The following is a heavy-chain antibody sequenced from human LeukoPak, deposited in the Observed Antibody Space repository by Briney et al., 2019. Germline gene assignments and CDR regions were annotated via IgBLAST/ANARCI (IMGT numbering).Heavy chain of an antibody. D-gene: IGHD3-3*01. J-gene: IGHJ4*02. Sequence: GGSLRLSCAASGFTFSNYWMHWVRQAPGKGLVWVSRINSDGSSTSYADSVKGRFTISRDSAKNMLYLQMNSLRVEDTAVYYCARGYNDFWSGYIDYWGQGTLVTVSS. CDR3: ARGYNDFWSGYIDY. V-gene: IGHV3-74*01. CDR2: INSDGSST. CDR1: GFTFSNYW.